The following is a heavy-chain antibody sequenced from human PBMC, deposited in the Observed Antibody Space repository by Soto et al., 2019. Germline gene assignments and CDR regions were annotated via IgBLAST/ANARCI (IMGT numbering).Heavy chain of an antibody. CDR1: GVSISSSSHY. V-gene: IGHV4-39*07. CDR3: VRTNYFDY. D-gene: IGHD4-17*01. Sequence: PSETRSLTCTVSGVSISSSSHYWGWIRQPPGKGLEWIGSIYYSGSTYYNPSLKSRVTISVDTSKNQFSLKLRSVTAADTAVYYCVRTNYFDYWGQGTLVTVS. J-gene: IGHJ4*02. CDR2: IYYSGST.